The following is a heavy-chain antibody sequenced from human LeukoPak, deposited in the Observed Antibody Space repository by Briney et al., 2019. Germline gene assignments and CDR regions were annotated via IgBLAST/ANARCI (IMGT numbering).Heavy chain of an antibody. CDR2: INPNSGGT. D-gene: IGHD2-8*01. J-gene: IGHJ4*02. CDR3: AREGEYCSSGVCYNFGY. Sequence: VASVKVSCKASGYTFTGHYMYWVRQAPGQGLEWMGGINPNSGGTNYAQKLQGRVTMTRDTSISTAYMELNRLRSDDTAVYYCAREGEYCSSGVCYNFGYWGQGTLVTVSS. V-gene: IGHV1-2*02. CDR1: GYTFTGHY.